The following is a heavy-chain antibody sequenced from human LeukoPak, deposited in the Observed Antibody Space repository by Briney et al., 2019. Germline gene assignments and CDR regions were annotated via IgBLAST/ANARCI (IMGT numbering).Heavy chain of an antibody. Sequence: GGSLRLSCTVSGFTFTNAWMSWVRQGPGKGLEWVGRIKSKTDGGTIDYAAPVKGRFSVSRDDSRNTLYLQMNSLKTEDTAVCYCTTGFAPIDFWGQGTLVTVSS. CDR2: IKSKTDGGTI. V-gene: IGHV3-15*01. CDR3: TTGFAPIDF. J-gene: IGHJ4*02. CDR1: GFTFTNAW.